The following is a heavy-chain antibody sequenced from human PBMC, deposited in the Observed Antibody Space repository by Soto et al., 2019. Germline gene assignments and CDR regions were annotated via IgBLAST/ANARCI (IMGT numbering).Heavy chain of an antibody. CDR3: ARAWFGEFSALEYYYMDV. V-gene: IGHV1-18*01. CDR1: GYTFTSYG. J-gene: IGHJ6*03. Sequence: ASVKVSCKASGYTFTSYGISWVRQAPGQGLEWMGWISAYNGNKNYAQKLQGRVTMTTDTSTSTAYMELRSLGSDDTAVYYCARAWFGEFSALEYYYMDVWGKGTTVTVSS. D-gene: IGHD3-10*01. CDR2: ISAYNGNK.